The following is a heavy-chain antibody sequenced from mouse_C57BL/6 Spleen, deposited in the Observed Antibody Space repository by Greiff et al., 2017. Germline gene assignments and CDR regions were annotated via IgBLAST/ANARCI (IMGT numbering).Heavy chain of an antibody. CDR2: IWSGGST. Sequence: VKLQESGPGLVQPSQSLSITCTVSGFSLTSYDVHWVRQSPGKGLEWLGVIWSGGSTDYNAAFISRLSISKDNSKSQVFFKMNSLQADDTAIYYCASTTVVATGWYFDVWGTGTTVTVSS. CDR1: GFSLTSYD. J-gene: IGHJ1*03. V-gene: IGHV2-2*01. CDR3: ASTTVVATGWYFDV. D-gene: IGHD1-1*01.